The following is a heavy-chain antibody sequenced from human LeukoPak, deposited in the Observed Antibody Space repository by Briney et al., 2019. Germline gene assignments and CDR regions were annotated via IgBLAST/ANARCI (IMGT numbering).Heavy chain of an antibody. V-gene: IGHV3-21*01. Sequence: GGSMRLSCAASGSTFSSYSMNWVRQAPGKGLERVSSISSSSSYIYYADSVKGRFTISRDNAKNSLYLQMNSLRAEDTAVYYRATQQGGNPAYWGQGTLVTVSS. CDR2: ISSSSSYI. CDR3: ATQQGGNPAY. CDR1: GSTFSSYS. J-gene: IGHJ4*02. D-gene: IGHD1-14*01.